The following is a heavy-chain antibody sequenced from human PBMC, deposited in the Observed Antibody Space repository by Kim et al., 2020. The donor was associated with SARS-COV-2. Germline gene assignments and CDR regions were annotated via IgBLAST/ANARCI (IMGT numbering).Heavy chain of an antibody. Sequence: SETLSLTCTVSGGSISSSSYYWGWIRQPPGKGLEWIGSIYYSGSTYYNPSLKSRVTISVDTSKNQFSLKLSSVTAADTAVYYCANEKMATMEGIDWFDPWGQGTLVTVSS. V-gene: IGHV4-39*07. CDR2: IYYSGST. D-gene: IGHD5-12*01. J-gene: IGHJ5*02. CDR1: GGSISSSSYY. CDR3: ANEKMATMEGIDWFDP.